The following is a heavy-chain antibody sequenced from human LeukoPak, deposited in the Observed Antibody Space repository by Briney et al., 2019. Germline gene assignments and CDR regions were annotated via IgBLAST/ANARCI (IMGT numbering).Heavy chain of an antibody. D-gene: IGHD3-22*01. Sequence: GGSLRLSCAASGFTFDDYAMHWVRQAPGKGLEWVSGISWNSGSIGYADSVKGRFTISRDNAKNSLYLQMNSLRAEDTALYYCAKGGVRYYDSSGYYDWGQGTLVTVSS. CDR1: GFTFDDYA. CDR3: AKGGVRYYDSSGYYD. CDR2: ISWNSGSI. V-gene: IGHV3-9*01. J-gene: IGHJ4*02.